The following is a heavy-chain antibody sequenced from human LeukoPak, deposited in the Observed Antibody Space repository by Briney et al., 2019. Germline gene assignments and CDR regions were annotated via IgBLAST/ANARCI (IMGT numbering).Heavy chain of an antibody. CDR2: MNPNSGNT. J-gene: IGHJ6*02. V-gene: IGHV1-8*01. CDR1: GYTFTSYD. Sequence: ASVKVSCKASGYTFTSYDINWVRQATGQGLEWMGWMNPNSGNTGYAQKFQGRVTMTRNTSISTAYMELSSLRSEDTAVYYCARKTAVPAAILRYYYGMDVWGQGPRSPSP. D-gene: IGHD2-2*01. CDR3: ARKTAVPAAILRYYYGMDV.